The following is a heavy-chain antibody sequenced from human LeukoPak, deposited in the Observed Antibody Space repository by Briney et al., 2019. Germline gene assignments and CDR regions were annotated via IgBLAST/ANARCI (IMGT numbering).Heavy chain of an antibody. J-gene: IGHJ4*02. D-gene: IGHD6-19*01. Sequence: GGSLRLSCAASGFTFSSYSMNWVRQAPGKGLELVSSISSSSSYIYYADSVKGRFTISRDNAKNSLYLQMNSLRAEDTAVYYCARDTGYSSGWARPFDYWGQGTLVTVSS. V-gene: IGHV3-21*01. CDR1: GFTFSSYS. CDR2: ISSSSSYI. CDR3: ARDTGYSSGWARPFDY.